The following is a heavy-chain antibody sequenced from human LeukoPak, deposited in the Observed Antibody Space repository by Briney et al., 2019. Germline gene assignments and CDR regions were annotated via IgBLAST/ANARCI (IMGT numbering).Heavy chain of an antibody. CDR1: GFSFGSYS. D-gene: IGHD3-3*01. V-gene: IGHV3-21*01. Sequence: GGSLRLSCAASGFSFGSYSMNWVRQAPGKGLEWVSSISRSSSYIYYADSVKGRFTISRDNSKNSLYLQMSSLRAEDAALYYCAREGDFWSGYYSVWGQGTLVTVSS. CDR3: AREGDFWSGYYSV. CDR2: ISRSSSYI. J-gene: IGHJ4*02.